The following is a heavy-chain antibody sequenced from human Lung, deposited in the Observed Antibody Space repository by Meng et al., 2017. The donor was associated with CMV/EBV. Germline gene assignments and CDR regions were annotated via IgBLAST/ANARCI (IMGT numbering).Heavy chain of an antibody. CDR3: AKDAGVRPGVPGWDGMDF. V-gene: IGHV3-30*02. Sequence: GGSLRLSCAASGFTFSSYGMHWVRQAPGKGLEWVAFIRYDGSNKYYADSVKGRFTISRDNSKNTLYLQMNSLRAEDTAVYYCAKDAGVRPGVPGWDGMDFWGQGTTVXVSS. CDR2: IRYDGSNK. D-gene: IGHD3-10*01. CDR1: GFTFSSYG. J-gene: IGHJ6*02.